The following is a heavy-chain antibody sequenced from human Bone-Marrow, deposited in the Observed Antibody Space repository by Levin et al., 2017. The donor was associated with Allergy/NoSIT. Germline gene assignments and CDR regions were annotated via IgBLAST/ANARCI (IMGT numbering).Heavy chain of an antibody. J-gene: IGHJ3*01. D-gene: IGHD6-19*01. Sequence: PPASVKVSCKASGFTFGTDDVNWVRQAAGQGPEWVGWVSPNTGNVGYAEKFRGRVTMTRSASTSTVYMELTSLRYDDTGIYYCAQGVLSGFDLWGQGTLVTVSS. CDR3: AQGVLSGFDL. V-gene: IGHV1-8*01. CDR1: GFTFGTDD. CDR2: VSPNTGNV.